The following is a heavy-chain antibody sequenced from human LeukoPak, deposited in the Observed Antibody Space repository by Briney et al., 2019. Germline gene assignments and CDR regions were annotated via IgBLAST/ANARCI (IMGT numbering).Heavy chain of an antibody. J-gene: IGHJ4*02. D-gene: IGHD4-17*01. V-gene: IGHV4-39*01. CDR3: ARRGDPHDY. CDR2: IYYSGST. CDR1: GGSISSSSYY. Sequence: ASETLSLTCTVSGGSISSSSYYWGWIRQPPGKGLEWIGSIYYSGSTYYNPSLKSRVTISVDTSKNQFSLKLSPVTAADTAVYYCARRGDPHDYWGQGTLVTVSS.